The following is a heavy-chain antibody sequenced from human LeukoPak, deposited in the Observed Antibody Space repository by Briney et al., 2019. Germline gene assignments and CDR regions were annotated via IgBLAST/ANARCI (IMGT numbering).Heavy chain of an antibody. CDR2: ISSSSSYI. CDR3: ARRVRGVIISYGMDV. V-gene: IGHV3-21*01. CDR1: GFTFSSYS. D-gene: IGHD3-10*01. J-gene: IGHJ6*04. Sequence: GGSLRLSCAASGFTFSSYSMNWVRQAPGKGLEWVSSISSSSSYIYYADSVKGRFTISRDNAKNSLYLQMYSLRAEDTAVYYCARRVRGVIISYGMDVWGKGTTVTVSS.